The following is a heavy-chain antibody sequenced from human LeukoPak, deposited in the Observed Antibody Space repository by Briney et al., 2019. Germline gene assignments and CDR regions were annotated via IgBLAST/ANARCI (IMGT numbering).Heavy chain of an antibody. J-gene: IGHJ4*02. CDR3: AARPGEVAVPYDY. V-gene: IGHV3-23*01. CDR1: GFTFSTYA. CDR2: ISRGGDVT. D-gene: IGHD2-15*01. Sequence: PGGSLRLSCAASGFTFSTYAMTWVRQAPGKGLEWVSLISRGGDVTYYADSVKGRFTISRDSSKDTLYLQMHSLRAEDTAVYYCAARPGEVAVPYDYWGQGTLDTVSS.